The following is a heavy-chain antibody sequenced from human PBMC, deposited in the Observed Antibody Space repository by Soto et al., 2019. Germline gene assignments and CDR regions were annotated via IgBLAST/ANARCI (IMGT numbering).Heavy chain of an antibody. CDR2: IYVTGAV. J-gene: IGHJ5*02. CDR1: GAALNGGNYY. D-gene: IGHD1-26*01. Sequence: ASETMSLSCSVSGAALNGGNYYWSWIRQVPGKGLEWIGHIYVTGAVDYNPSLRDRITISQDTSERQFSLNLRLVTAADTAVYYCARLRMATNNYKWFDPWGQGTLVTVSS. CDR3: ARLRMATNNYKWFDP. V-gene: IGHV4-31*03.